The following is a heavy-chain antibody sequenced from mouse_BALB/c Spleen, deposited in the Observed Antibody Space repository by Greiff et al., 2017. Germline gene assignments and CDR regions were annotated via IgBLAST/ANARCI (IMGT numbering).Heavy chain of an antibody. CDR3: TRESRGSVFAY. J-gene: IGHJ3*01. D-gene: IGHD1-1*01. V-gene: IGHV5-6-4*01. CDR1: GFTFSSYT. Sequence: EVQRVESGGGLVKPGGSLKLSCAASGFTFSSYTMSWVRQTPEKRLEWVATISSGGSYTYYPDSVKGRFTISRDNAKNTLYLQMSSLKSEDTAMYYCTRESRGSVFAYWGQGTLVTVSA. CDR2: ISSGGSYT.